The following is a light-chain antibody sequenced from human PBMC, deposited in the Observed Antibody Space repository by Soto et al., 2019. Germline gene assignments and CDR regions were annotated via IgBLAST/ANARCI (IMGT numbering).Light chain of an antibody. CDR1: QSIAGN. V-gene: IGKV3-15*01. CDR3: QQCNNWPPIT. Sequence: EIVMTQSTATLSVSPGERATLSCRASQSIAGNLASYQQKPGQAPRLLIYGASTRATGIPARFSGSGSGTEFTLTVSSLQSEDFAVYYCQQCNNWPPITFGRGTRLDIK. J-gene: IGKJ5*01. CDR2: GAS.